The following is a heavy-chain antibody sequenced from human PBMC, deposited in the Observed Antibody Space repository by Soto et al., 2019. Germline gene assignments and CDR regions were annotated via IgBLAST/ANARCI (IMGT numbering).Heavy chain of an antibody. V-gene: IGHV1-46*03. D-gene: IGHD4-17*01. CDR2: INPSGGST. CDR3: ASFYGDYVSNYYYGMDV. CDR1: GYTFTSYY. J-gene: IGHJ6*02. Sequence: ASVKVSCEASGYTFTSYYMHWVRQAPGQGLEWMGIINPSGGSTSYAQKFQGRVTMTRDTSTSTVYMELSSLRSEDTAVYYCASFYGDYVSNYYYGMDVWGQGTTVTVSS.